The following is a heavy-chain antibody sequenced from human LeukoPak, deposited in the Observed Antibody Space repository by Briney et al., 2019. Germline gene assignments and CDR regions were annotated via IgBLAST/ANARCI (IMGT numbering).Heavy chain of an antibody. J-gene: IGHJ4*02. D-gene: IGHD3-16*01. CDR1: GGSISSYY. Sequence: SETLSLTCTVSGGSISSYYWSWIRQPPGKGLEWIGYIYYSGSTNYNPSLNSRVTISVDTSKRQFSLNLSSVTAADTAVYYCASTFSYGYFDFWGQGTLVTVSS. CDR2: IYYSGST. V-gene: IGHV4-59*01. CDR3: ASTFSYGYFDF.